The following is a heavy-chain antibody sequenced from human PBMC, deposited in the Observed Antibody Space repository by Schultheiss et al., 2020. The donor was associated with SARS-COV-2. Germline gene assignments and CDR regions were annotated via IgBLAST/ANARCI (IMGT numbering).Heavy chain of an antibody. Sequence: SGPTLVQPTQTLTLTCTFSGFSLSTSGMCVSWISQPPGKALEWLALIDWDDDKYYNTSLKTRLTISKDTSKNQVVLTMTNMDPVDTATYYCARIRIAAAGRSALKNYYGMDVWGQGTTVTVSS. CDR3: ARIRIAAAGRSALKNYYGMDV. D-gene: IGHD6-13*01. V-gene: IGHV2-70*01. CDR1: GFSLSTSGMC. CDR2: IDWDDDK. J-gene: IGHJ6*02.